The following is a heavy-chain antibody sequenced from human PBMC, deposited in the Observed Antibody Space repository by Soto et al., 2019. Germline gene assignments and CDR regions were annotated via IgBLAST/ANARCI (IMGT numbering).Heavy chain of an antibody. Sequence: EVQLLESGGGLVQPGGSLRLSCAASGFTFSSHAMSWVRQAPGKGLEWGSAISGSGGSTYYADSVKGRFTISRDNSKNTLYLQMNSLRAEDTAVYYCAKGRGSTTPSGSYYMDVWGKGTTVTVSS. V-gene: IGHV3-23*01. CDR2: ISGSGGST. D-gene: IGHD2-2*01. J-gene: IGHJ6*03. CDR1: GFTFSSHA. CDR3: AKGRGSTTPSGSYYMDV.